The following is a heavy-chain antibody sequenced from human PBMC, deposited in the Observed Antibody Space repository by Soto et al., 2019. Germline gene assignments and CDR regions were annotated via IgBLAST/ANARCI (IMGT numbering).Heavy chain of an antibody. D-gene: IGHD5-12*01. V-gene: IGHV1-18*01. J-gene: IGHJ4*02. CDR3: ARVDVPDRCVATIPTIGDY. CDR2: ISAYNGNT. CDR1: GYTFTSYG. Sequence: ASVNVSCKASGYTFTSYGISWVRQAPGQGLEWMGWISAYNGNTNYAQKLQGRVTMTTDTSTSTAYMELRSLRSDDTAVYYCARVDVPDRCVATIPTIGDYWGQGTLVTVSS.